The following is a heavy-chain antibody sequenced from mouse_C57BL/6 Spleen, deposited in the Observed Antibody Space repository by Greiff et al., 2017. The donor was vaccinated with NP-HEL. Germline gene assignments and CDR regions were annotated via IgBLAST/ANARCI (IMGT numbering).Heavy chain of an antibody. D-gene: IGHD2-5*01. V-gene: IGHV1-82*01. Sequence: QVQLKQSGPELVKPGASVKISCKASGYAFSSSWMNWVKQRPGKGLEWIGRIYPGDGDTNYNGKFKGKATLTADKSSSTAYMQLSSLTSEDSAVYFCASAYYSNYYFDYWGQGTTLTVSS. CDR2: IYPGDGDT. CDR3: ASAYYSNYYFDY. J-gene: IGHJ2*01. CDR1: GYAFSSSW.